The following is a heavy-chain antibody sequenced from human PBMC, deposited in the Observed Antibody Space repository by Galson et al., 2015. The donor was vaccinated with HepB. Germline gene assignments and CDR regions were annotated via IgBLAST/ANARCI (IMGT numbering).Heavy chain of an antibody. J-gene: IGHJ4*02. D-gene: IGHD3-3*01. Sequence: ETLSLTCTVSGGSVSSGSYYWSWIRQPPGKRLEWIGYIYYSGSTNYNPSLKSRVTISVDTSKNQFSLKLSSVTAADTAVYYCARDGAYYDFWSGYPSRGGFFDYWGQGTLVTVSS. CDR2: IYYSGST. CDR3: ARDGAYYDFWSGYPSRGGFFDY. CDR1: GGSVSSGSYY. V-gene: IGHV4-61*01.